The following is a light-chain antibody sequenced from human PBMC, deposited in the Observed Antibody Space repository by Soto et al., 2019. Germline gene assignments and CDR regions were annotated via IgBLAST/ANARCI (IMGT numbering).Light chain of an antibody. J-gene: IGLJ1*01. CDR1: SSDVGNYNL. CDR3: CSYAGDSYV. Sequence: LTHPASVSGAPGQSITISCPRTSSDVGNYNLVSWYQQHPGKAPKLMIYDVSKRPSGVSNRFSGSKSGNTASLTISGLQADDEADYYCCSYAGDSYVFGTGTKVTVL. CDR2: DVS. V-gene: IGLV2-23*02.